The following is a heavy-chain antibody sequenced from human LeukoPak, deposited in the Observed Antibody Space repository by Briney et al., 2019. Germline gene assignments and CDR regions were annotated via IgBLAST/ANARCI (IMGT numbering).Heavy chain of an antibody. D-gene: IGHD3-3*01. V-gene: IGHV3-23*01. CDR2: ISGSGGST. Sequence: GGSLRLSCAASGFTLSSYAMSWVRQAPGKGLEWVSAISGSGGSTYYADSVKGRFTISRDNSKNTLYLQMNSLGAEDTAVYYCAKDQNPEGGYYDFWSGYPNWFDPWGQGTLVTVFS. CDR1: GFTLSSYA. J-gene: IGHJ5*02. CDR3: AKDQNPEGGYYDFWSGYPNWFDP.